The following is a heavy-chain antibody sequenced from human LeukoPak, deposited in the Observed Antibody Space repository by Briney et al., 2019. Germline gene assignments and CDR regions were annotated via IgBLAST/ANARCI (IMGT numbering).Heavy chain of an antibody. CDR1: GFTFSSYW. CDR3: ARGRNSRWLVARGVDY. Sequence: GGSLRLSCAASGFTFSSYWMSWVRQAPGKGLEWVANIKQDGSEKYYVDSVKGRFTISRDNAKNSLYLQMNSLRAEDTALYYCARGRNSRWLVARGVDYWGQGTLVTVSS. CDR2: IKQDGSEK. J-gene: IGHJ4*02. V-gene: IGHV3-7*03. D-gene: IGHD6-19*01.